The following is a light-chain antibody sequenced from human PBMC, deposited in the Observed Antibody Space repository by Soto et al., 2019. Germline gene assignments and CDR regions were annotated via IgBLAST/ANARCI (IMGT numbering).Light chain of an antibody. CDR2: GAS. V-gene: IGKV3-15*01. CDR3: QQYNNWPPLT. CDR1: QSVSSN. Sequence: EIVMTQSPGTLSVSPGERATLSCRASQSVSSNLAWYQQKPGQAPRLLIYGASTRATGIPARFSGSGSGTEFTLTISSLQSEDFAVNYCQQYNNWPPLTLGGGTKVEIK. J-gene: IGKJ4*01.